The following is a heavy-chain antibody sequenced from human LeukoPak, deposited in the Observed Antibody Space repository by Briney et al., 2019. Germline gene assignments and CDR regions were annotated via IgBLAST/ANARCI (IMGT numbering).Heavy chain of an antibody. CDR1: GGSISIYY. V-gene: IGHV4-59*01. CDR3: VRDRELTY. CDR2: IYNSGST. J-gene: IGHJ4*02. D-gene: IGHD1-26*01. Sequence: PAETLSLTCTVSGGSISIYYWSWIRQPPGKGLEWIGYIYNSGSTNYNPSLGSRVTISVDTSKNQFSLKLNSVTAADTAVYYCVRDRELTYWSQGTLVTVSS.